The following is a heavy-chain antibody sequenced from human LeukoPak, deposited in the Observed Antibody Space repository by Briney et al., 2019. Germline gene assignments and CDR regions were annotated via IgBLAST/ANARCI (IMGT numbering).Heavy chain of an antibody. CDR1: GFTFSTYW. D-gene: IGHD3-22*01. CDR2: IKQDGTDK. CDR3: AREKLDTRGYVDY. Sequence: GGSLRLSCAGSGFTFSTYWMSWIRQAPGKGLDWVANIKQDGTDKYYVDSLKGRFTISRDNAKNLLYLQMNSLRAEDTAVYYCAREKLDTRGYVDYWGQGTLVTVSS. V-gene: IGHV3-7*01. J-gene: IGHJ4*02.